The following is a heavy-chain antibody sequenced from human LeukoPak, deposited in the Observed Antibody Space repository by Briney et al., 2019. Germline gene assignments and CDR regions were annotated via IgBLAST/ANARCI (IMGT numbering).Heavy chain of an antibody. V-gene: IGHV4-34*01. D-gene: IGHD3-10*01. CDR3: ARGITMVRGVSHIDY. CDR2: INHSGST. Sequence: SETLSLTCAVYGGSFSGYYWSWIRQPPGKGLEWIGEINHSGSTNYNPSLKSRVTISVDTSKNQFPLKLSSVTAADTAVYYCARGITMVRGVSHIDYWGQGTLVTVSS. J-gene: IGHJ4*02. CDR1: GGSFSGYY.